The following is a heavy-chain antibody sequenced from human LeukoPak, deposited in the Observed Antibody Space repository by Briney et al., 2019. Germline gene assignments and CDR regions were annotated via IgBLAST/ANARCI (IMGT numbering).Heavy chain of an antibody. J-gene: IGHJ5*02. CDR2: ISAYNGNT. V-gene: IGHV1-18*01. CDR3: ARFSIPANWFDP. Sequence: ASVKVSSKASGYTFTSYGISWVRQAPGQGLEWMGWISAYNGNTNYAQNLQGRVTMTTDTSTRIAYMELRSLGSDDTAIYYCARFSIPANWFDPWGQGTLVTVSS. D-gene: IGHD6-25*01. CDR1: GYTFTSYG.